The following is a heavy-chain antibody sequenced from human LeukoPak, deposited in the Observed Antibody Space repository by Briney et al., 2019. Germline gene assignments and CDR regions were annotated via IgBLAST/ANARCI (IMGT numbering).Heavy chain of an antibody. J-gene: IGHJ6*02. D-gene: IGHD1-26*01. V-gene: IGHV3-23*01. CDR1: GFTFSSYA. CDR2: ISGSGGST. CDR3: AKDRGGQWELLLYYGMDV. Sequence: GGSLRLSCAASGFTFSSYAMSLFRQAPGKGLDFFSHISGSGGSTYYADSVKGRFTISRDNSKNTLYLQMNSLRAEDTAVYYCAKDRGGQWELLLYYGMDVWGQGTTVTVSS.